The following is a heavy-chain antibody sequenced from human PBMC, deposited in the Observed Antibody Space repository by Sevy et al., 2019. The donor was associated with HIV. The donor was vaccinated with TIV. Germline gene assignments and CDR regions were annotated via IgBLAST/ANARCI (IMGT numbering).Heavy chain of an antibody. J-gene: IGHJ6*02. CDR3: ARAGFVLTVYALPASYGMDD. D-gene: IGHD2-8*01. Sequence: ASVKVSCKASGYTFTGYYMHWVRQAPGQGLEWMGRINPNSGCTNYAQKFPGRVTMTRDTSICTANMELSRLGSDDTAAYYCARAGFVLTVYALPASYGMDDWGQGTTVTVSS. V-gene: IGHV1-2*06. CDR2: INPNSGCT. CDR1: GYTFTGYY.